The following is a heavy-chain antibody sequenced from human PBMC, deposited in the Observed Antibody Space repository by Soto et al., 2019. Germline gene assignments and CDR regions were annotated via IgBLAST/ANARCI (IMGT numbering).Heavy chain of an antibody. CDR1: GDSISSHY. J-gene: IGHJ4*02. CDR2: VHYSGIT. V-gene: IGHV4-59*08. D-gene: IGHD1-26*01. CDR3: ARLPNSGINPPFDY. Sequence: PSETLSLTCTVSGDSISSHYWSWVRQPPGKGLECIGYVHYSGITIYNPSLNSRVTISLDTSKNQFSLKLTSVTAADTAVYYCARLPNSGINPPFDYWGQGTLVTVSS.